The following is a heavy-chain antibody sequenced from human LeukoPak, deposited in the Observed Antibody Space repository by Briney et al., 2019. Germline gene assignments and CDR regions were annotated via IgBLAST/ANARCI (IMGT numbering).Heavy chain of an antibody. J-gene: IGHJ6*03. V-gene: IGHV4-34*01. CDR3: ARGRQEVSMRVVVITAVSYYLDV. CDR2: INPSGRI. CDR1: GGSFSGYY. D-gene: IGHD3-22*01. Sequence: SETLSRTCAVYGGSFSGYYWTWIRQAPGKGLEWIGEINPSGRISYNPSLKSRLTISVDASKNQFSLNLRSLTAADTAVYYCARGRQEVSMRVVVITAVSYYLDVWGKGTTVTVS.